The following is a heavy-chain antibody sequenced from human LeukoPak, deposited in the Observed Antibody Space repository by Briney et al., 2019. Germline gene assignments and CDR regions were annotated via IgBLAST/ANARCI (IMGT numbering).Heavy chain of an antibody. CDR1: GFTFSSYA. Sequence: PGRSLRLSCAASGFTFSSYAMHWVRQAPGKGLEWVAVISYDGSNKYYADSVKGRFTISRDNSKNTLYLQMNSLRSDDTAVYYCARDPFDYWAREPWSPSPQ. J-gene: IGHJ4*02. CDR3: ARDPFDY. CDR2: ISYDGSNK. V-gene: IGHV3-30-3*01.